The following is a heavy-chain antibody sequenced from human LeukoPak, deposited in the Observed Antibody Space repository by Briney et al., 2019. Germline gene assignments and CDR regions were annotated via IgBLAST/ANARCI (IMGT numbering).Heavy chain of an antibody. Sequence: RASVKVSFKASGYTFTGYYMHWVRQAPGQGLEWMGWINPNSGGTNYAQKFQGRVTMTRDTSISTAYMELSRLRSDDTAVYYCARGPPRRWLQSRGDFDYWGQGTLVTVSS. V-gene: IGHV1-2*02. D-gene: IGHD5-24*01. CDR1: GYTFTGYY. J-gene: IGHJ4*02. CDR3: ARGPPRRWLQSRGDFDY. CDR2: INPNSGGT.